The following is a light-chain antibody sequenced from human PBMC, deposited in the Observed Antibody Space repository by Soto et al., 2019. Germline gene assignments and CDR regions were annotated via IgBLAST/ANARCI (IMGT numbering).Light chain of an antibody. V-gene: IGKV3-20*01. Sequence: EIVLTQSPGTLSLSPGEGATLSCRASQSVNTDLAWYQQKPGQAPRLLIYRASTRATGIPDRFSGSGSGTEFSLTISSLQSEDFAVYYCQYYGSSVTFAGGTKVDIK. CDR3: QYYGSSVT. CDR1: QSVNTD. CDR2: RAS. J-gene: IGKJ4*01.